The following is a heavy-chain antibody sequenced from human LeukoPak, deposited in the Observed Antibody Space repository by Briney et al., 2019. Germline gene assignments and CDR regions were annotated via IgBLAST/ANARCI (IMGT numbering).Heavy chain of an antibody. D-gene: IGHD6-13*01. CDR1: GGSISSSSYY. CDR3: ARADSSSWERWFDP. Sequence: SETLSLTCTVSGGSISSSSYYWGWIRQPPGKGREWIGSIYYSGSTYYNPSLKSRVTISVDTSKIQFSLKLSSVTAADTAVYYCARADSSSWERWFDPWGQGTLVTVSS. CDR2: IYYSGST. V-gene: IGHV4-39*07. J-gene: IGHJ5*02.